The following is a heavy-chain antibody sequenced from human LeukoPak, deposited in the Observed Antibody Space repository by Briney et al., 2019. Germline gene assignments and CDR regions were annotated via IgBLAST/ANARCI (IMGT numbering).Heavy chain of an antibody. CDR1: GYSFTTYY. V-gene: IGHV5-51*01. J-gene: IGHJ4*02. Sequence: RGESLKISCKGSGYSFTTYYIGWVRQMPGKGLEWVGIIYPGDSETRYSPSFQGLVTISADKSISTAYLQWSSLKASDTAMYYCAGPIAVPGAQIDYWGQGTLVTVSS. CDR3: AGPIAVPGAQIDY. CDR2: IYPGDSET. D-gene: IGHD6-13*01.